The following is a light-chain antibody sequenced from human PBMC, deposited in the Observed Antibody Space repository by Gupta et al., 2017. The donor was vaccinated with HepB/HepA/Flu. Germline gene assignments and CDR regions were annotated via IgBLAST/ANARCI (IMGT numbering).Light chain of an antibody. CDR3: QQVKSYPST. J-gene: IGKJ5*01. Sequence: DIQLTQSPSFLSASVGDRVTITCRASQGISSYLAWYQQKPGKAPKLLIYAASTLQSGVPSRFSGSGSGTEFTLRISSLQPEDFATYYCQQVKSYPSTFGQGTQLEIK. V-gene: IGKV1-9*01. CDR1: QGISSY. CDR2: AAS.